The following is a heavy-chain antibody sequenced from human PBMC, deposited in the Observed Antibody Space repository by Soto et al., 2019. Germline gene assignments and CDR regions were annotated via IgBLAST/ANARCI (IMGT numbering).Heavy chain of an antibody. V-gene: IGHV1-18*01. D-gene: IGHD6-6*01. CDR3: ARGTSSSSLFGALDI. Sequence: QVQLVQSGAEVKKPGAAVKVSCKASGYTFGSYGINWVRQAPGQGLEWMGWISEYDGDTKYEHKFQGRVTMTTDTSTGTAYMDLRSLGSDDTAVYYCARGTSSSSLFGALDIWGQGTMVTVSS. CDR2: ISEYDGDT. CDR1: GYTFGSYG. J-gene: IGHJ3*02.